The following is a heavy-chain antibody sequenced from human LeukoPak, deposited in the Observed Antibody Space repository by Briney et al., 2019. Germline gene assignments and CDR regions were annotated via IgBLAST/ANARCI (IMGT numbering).Heavy chain of an antibody. CDR1: GFTVSSNY. Sequence: GGSLRLSCAASGFTVSSNYMSWVRQAPGKGLEWVSVIYSGGSTYYADSVKGRFTISRDNAKNSLYLQMNSLRAEDTALYYCARVIGRYYYGMDVWGQGTTVTVSS. J-gene: IGHJ6*02. CDR3: ARVIGRYYYGMDV. D-gene: IGHD2/OR15-2a*01. V-gene: IGHV3-53*05. CDR2: IYSGGST.